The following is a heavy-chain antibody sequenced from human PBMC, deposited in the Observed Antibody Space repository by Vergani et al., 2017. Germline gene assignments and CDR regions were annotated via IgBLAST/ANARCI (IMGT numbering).Heavy chain of an antibody. V-gene: IGHV4-34*01. CDR1: GGSFSGYY. CDR3: ARGGSIEAEPHDY. CDR2: INHSGST. J-gene: IGHJ4*02. Sequence: QVQLQQWGAGLLKPSETLSLTCAVYGGSFSGYYWSWIRQPPGKGLEWIGEINHSGSTNYNPSLKRRVTISVDTSKNQFSMKLSSVTAADTDVYYCARGGSIEAEPHDYWGQGTLVTVSS.